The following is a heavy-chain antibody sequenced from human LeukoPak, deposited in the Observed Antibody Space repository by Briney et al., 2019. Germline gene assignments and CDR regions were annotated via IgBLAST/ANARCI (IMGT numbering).Heavy chain of an antibody. J-gene: IGHJ4*02. Sequence: GGSLRLSCAASGFTFSSYGMHWVRQAPGKGLEWVAVIWYDGSNKYYADSVKGRFTISRGNSKNTLYLQMNGLRAEDTAVYYCAKGRVEMATIVDYWGQGTLVTVSS. V-gene: IGHV3-33*06. CDR3: AKGRVEMATIVDY. CDR2: IWYDGSNK. D-gene: IGHD5-24*01. CDR1: GFTFSSYG.